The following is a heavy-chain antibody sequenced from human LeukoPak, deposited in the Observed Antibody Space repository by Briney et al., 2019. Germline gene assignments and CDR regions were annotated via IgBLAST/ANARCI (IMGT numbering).Heavy chain of an antibody. D-gene: IGHD3-10*01. V-gene: IGHV3-23*01. J-gene: IGHJ4*02. CDR3: AISRGVPYYFDY. CDR2: ISGSGGST. CDR1: GFTFSSYA. Sequence: GGSLILSCAASGFTFSSYAMSWVRQAPGKVLEWVSAISGSGGSTYYADSVKGRFTISRDNSKNTLYLQMNSLRAEDTAVYYCAISRGVPYYFDYWGQGTLVTVSS.